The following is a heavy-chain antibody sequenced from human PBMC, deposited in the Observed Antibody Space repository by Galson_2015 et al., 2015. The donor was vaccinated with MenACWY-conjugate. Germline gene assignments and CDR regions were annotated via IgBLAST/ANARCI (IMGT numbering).Heavy chain of an antibody. CDR3: ARFGSAGKSVGYYYDMDV. CDR1: GYTFTSYG. V-gene: IGHV1-18*01. J-gene: IGHJ6*03. D-gene: IGHD6-19*01. Sequence: SVKVSCKASGYTFTSYGISWVRQAPGQGLEWMAWISSHNGNTNYAQKLQGRVTMTTDTSTSTAYMELRSLRSDDTAVYYCARFGSAGKSVGYYYDMDVWGKGTTVTVSS. CDR2: ISSHNGNT.